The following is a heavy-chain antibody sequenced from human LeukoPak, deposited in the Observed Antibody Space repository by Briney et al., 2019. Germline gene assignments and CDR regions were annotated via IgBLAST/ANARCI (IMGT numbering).Heavy chain of an antibody. CDR2: IYYSGNS. CDR1: GGSISTYY. Sequence: PSGTLSLTCTVSGGSISTYYWSWIRQPPGKGLEWIGYIYYSGNSNYNPSLKSPVTISLDTSNNQFSLKLTSVTDADTAVYFCARAAGSRYFDLWGRGTLVTVSS. D-gene: IGHD1-26*01. CDR3: ARAAGSRYFDL. J-gene: IGHJ2*01. V-gene: IGHV4-59*12.